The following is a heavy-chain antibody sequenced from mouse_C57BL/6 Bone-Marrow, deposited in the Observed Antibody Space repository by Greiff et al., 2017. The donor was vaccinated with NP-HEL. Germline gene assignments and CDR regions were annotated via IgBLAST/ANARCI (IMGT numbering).Heavy chain of an antibody. Sequence: EVKLMESGGGLVQPGGSLSLSCAASGFTFTDYYMSWVRQPPGKALEWLGFIRNKANGYTTEYSASVKGRFTISRDNSQSILYLQMNALRAEDSATYYCASAYYSNPWFAYWGQGTLVTVSA. CDR1: GFTFTDYY. D-gene: IGHD2-5*01. CDR3: ASAYYSNPWFAY. CDR2: IRNKANGYTT. V-gene: IGHV7-3*01. J-gene: IGHJ3*01.